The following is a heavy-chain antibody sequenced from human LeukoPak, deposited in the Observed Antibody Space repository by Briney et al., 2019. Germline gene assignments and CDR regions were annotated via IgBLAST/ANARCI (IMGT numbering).Heavy chain of an antibody. V-gene: IGHV4-59*08. D-gene: IGHD3-22*01. CDR3: ATYRSTSGYVDS. CDR2: IYYSGST. J-gene: IGHJ4*02. CDR1: GGSISSNY. Sequence: SETLSLTCSVSGGSISSNYWSWFRQPPGKGLEWIGYIYYSGSTTYNPSLKSRVTISVETPKTQFSLKLTSVTAADTAVYYCATYRSTSGYVDSWGQGTLVTVSS.